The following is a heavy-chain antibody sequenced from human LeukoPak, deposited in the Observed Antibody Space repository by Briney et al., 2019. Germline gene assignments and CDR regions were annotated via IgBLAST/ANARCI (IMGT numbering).Heavy chain of an antibody. J-gene: IGHJ4*02. CDR2: ISNNGSNK. Sequence: ERSLRLSCAASGFTFSSYGMHWVRQAPGKGLEWVALISNNGSNKYYADSVKGRFTISRDNSRNTLFLQMNSLRAEDTAVYFCANSMVRGVLDWSYDFWGEGTLVTVSS. D-gene: IGHD3-10*01. CDR3: ANSMVRGVLDWSYDF. V-gene: IGHV3-30*18. CDR1: GFTFSSYG.